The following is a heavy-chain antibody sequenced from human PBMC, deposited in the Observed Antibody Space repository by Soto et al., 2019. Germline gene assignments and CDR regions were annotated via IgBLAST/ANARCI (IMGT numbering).Heavy chain of an antibody. Sequence: ASVKVSCKASGYTFTSYAMHWVRQAPGQRLEWMGWINAGNGIANYAQKFQGRVTITADKSTSTAYMELSSLRSEDTAVYYCATHPPPSRRPLYWGQGTLVTVSS. V-gene: IGHV1-3*01. CDR1: GYTFTSYA. J-gene: IGHJ4*02. CDR3: ATHPPPSRRPLY. CDR2: INAGNGIA.